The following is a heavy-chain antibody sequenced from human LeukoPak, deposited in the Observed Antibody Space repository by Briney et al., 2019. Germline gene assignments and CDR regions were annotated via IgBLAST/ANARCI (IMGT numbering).Heavy chain of an antibody. CDR3: ARGRYGSGSHYYFDY. Sequence: GGSLRLSCAASGFSFSNYWMSWVRQAPGKGLEWVANIKQDGSEKYYVDSVKGRFTISRDNAKNSLYLQMNSLRAEDTAVYYCARGRYGSGSHYYFDYWGQGTLVTVSS. CDR1: GFSFSNYW. J-gene: IGHJ4*02. V-gene: IGHV3-7*01. CDR2: IKQDGSEK. D-gene: IGHD3-10*01.